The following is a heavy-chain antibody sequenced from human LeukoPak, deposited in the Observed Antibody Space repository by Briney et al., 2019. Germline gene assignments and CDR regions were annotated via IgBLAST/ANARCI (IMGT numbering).Heavy chain of an antibody. CDR2: ISYSGST. CDR3: ARLGPAAGTSFDY. D-gene: IGHD6-13*01. Sequence: SQTLSLTCTVSGVSISSGSYYWSWIRQPPGKGLEWVGYISYSGSTNYNPSLKSRVTISVDTSKNQFSLKLSSVTAADTAVYYCARLGPAAGTSFDYWGQGTLFTVSS. V-gene: IGHV4-61*01. J-gene: IGHJ4*02. CDR1: GVSISSGSYY.